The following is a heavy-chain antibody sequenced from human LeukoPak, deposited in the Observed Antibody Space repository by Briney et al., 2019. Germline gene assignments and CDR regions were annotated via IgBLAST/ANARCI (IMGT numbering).Heavy chain of an antibody. CDR1: GYTFTGYY. CDR2: INPNSGGT. CDR3: ARCYYYGSGSYGVEYYYGMDV. V-gene: IGHV1-2*02. D-gene: IGHD3-10*01. Sequence: ASVKVSCKASGYTFTGYYMHWVRQAPGQGLKWMGWINPNSGGTNYAQRFQGRVTMTRDTSISTAYMELSRLRSDDTAVYYCARCYYYGSGSYGVEYYYGMDVWGQGTTVTVSS. J-gene: IGHJ6*02.